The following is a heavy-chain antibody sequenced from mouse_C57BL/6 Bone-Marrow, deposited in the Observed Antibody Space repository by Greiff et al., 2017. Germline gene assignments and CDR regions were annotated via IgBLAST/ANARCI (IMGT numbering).Heavy chain of an antibody. D-gene: IGHD4-1*01. CDR3: TSLTGPLDY. Sequence: VQLQQSGAELVRPGASVKLSCTASGFTIKDYYMHWVKQRPEQGLEWIGWIDPENGATEYASKFQGKATITADTASNTAYLPLISLTSEDTAVYYCTSLTGPLDYWGQGTTLTVSS. V-gene: IGHV14-4*01. J-gene: IGHJ2*01. CDR2: IDPENGAT. CDR1: GFTIKDYY.